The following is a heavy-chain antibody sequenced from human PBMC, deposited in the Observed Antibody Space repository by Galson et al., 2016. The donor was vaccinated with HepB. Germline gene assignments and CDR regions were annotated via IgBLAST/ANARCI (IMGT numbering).Heavy chain of an antibody. CDR3: ARPATVTSAYYYGMDV. J-gene: IGHJ6*02. CDR1: GFTFSNFA. V-gene: IGHV3-21*04. CDR2: ISGGGEYT. Sequence: SLRLSCAGSGFTFSNFAMSWVRQAPGKGLEWVSGISGGGEYTYYADSVKGRFTVSKDNARNSLSLQMNSLRAEDTAVYYCARPATVTSAYYYGMDVWGQGTTVTGSS. D-gene: IGHD4-17*01.